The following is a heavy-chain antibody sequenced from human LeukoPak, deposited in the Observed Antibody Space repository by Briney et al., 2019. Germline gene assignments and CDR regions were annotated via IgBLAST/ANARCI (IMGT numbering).Heavy chain of an antibody. Sequence: GGSLRLSCAASGFTFSSYSIIWVRQAPGKGLEWVSSISSSSSYRYYADSVKGRFTISRDNAKNSLYLQMNSLRAEDTAVYYCARDDCSGGSCYHFDCWGQGTLVTVSS. J-gene: IGHJ4*02. D-gene: IGHD2-15*01. V-gene: IGHV3-21*01. CDR2: ISSSSSYR. CDR1: GFTFSSYS. CDR3: ARDDCSGGSCYHFDC.